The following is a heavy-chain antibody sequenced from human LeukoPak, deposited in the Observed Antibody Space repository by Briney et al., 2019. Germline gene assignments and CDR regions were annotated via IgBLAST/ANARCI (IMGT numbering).Heavy chain of an antibody. CDR3: AREGVAFDY. D-gene: IGHD2-15*01. J-gene: IGHJ4*02. CDR1: GGSFSGYY. Sequence: ETLSLTCAVYGGSFSGYYWSWIRQPPGKGLEWIGEINHSGSTNYNPSLKSRVTISVDTSKNQFSLKLSSVTAADTAVYYCAREGVAFDYWGQGTLVTVSS. CDR2: INHSGST. V-gene: IGHV4-34*01.